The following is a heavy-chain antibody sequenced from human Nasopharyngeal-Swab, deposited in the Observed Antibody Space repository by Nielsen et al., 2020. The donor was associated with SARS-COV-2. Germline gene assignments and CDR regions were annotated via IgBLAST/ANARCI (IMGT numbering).Heavy chain of an antibody. D-gene: IGHD6-19*01. CDR3: ARLSLYSSGSVDY. J-gene: IGHJ4*02. Sequence: SETLSLTCTVSGGSISSSSYYWGWIRQPPGKGLEWIGSIYYRGSTYYNPSLKSRVTISVDTSKNQFSLKLSSVTAADTAVYYCARLSLYSSGSVDYWGQGTLVTVSS. CDR2: IYYRGST. CDR1: GGSISSSSYY. V-gene: IGHV4-39*01.